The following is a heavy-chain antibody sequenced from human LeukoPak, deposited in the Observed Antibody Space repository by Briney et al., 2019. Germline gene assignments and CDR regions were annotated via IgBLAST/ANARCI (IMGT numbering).Heavy chain of an antibody. J-gene: IGHJ3*02. V-gene: IGHV3-23*01. Sequence: GGSLRLSCAASGFTFSSYAMSWVRQAPGKGLEWVSAISGSGGSTYYADSVKGRFTISRNNSKNTLYLQTNSLRAEDTAVYYCAKQVRFLEWLGSEGAFDIWGQGTMVTVSS. CDR2: ISGSGGST. CDR3: AKQVRFLEWLGSEGAFDI. D-gene: IGHD3-3*01. CDR1: GFTFSSYA.